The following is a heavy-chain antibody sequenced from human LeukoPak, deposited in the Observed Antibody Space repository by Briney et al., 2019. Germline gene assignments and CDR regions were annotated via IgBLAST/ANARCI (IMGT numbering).Heavy chain of an antibody. V-gene: IGHV4-34*01. CDR1: GGSFIGYY. CDR3: ARGLREFGYYYYHMDV. D-gene: IGHD3-10*01. CDR2: INHSGST. J-gene: IGHJ6*03. Sequence: TSETLSLTCSVYGGSFIGYYWSWIRQPPGNGLEWIGEINHSGSTNYNPSLKSRVTISVDTSKNQFSLKLRSVTAADTAVYYCARGLREFGYYYYHMDVWGKGTTVTVSS.